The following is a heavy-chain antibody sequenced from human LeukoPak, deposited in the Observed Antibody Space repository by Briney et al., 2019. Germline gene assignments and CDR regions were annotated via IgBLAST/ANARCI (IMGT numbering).Heavy chain of an antibody. J-gene: IGHJ4*02. CDR2: IYYSGST. Sequence: SETLSLTCTVSGGSISSSSYYWGWIRQPPGKGLEWIGSIYYSGSTYYNPSLKSRVTISVDTSKNQFSLKLSSVTAADTAVYYCASTDSSGYYGPYDYWGQGTLVTVSS. CDR1: GGSISSSSYY. V-gene: IGHV4-39*07. D-gene: IGHD3-22*01. CDR3: ASTDSSGYYGPYDY.